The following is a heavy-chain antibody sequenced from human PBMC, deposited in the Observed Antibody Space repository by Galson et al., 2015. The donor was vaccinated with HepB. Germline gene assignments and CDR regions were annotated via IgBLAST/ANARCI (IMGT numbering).Heavy chain of an antibody. J-gene: IGHJ4*02. Sequence: SLRLSCAASGFHFSSYAMHWVRQAPGKGLEYVSAISSNGGNTYYADSVRGRFTISRDNSKNTLYLQVGSLRAEDTALYYCVKAIFMGVTRGFDHWGQGTLVTVSS. CDR3: VKAIFMGVTRGFDH. D-gene: IGHD1-26*01. V-gene: IGHV3-64D*06. CDR2: ISSNGGNT. CDR1: GFHFSSYA.